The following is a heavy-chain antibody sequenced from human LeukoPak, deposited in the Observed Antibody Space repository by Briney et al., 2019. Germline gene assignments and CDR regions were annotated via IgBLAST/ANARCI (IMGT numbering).Heavy chain of an antibody. V-gene: IGHV3-49*04. J-gene: IGHJ6*02. CDR3: RGDSSGYYSDYGMDV. D-gene: IGHD3-22*01. Sequence: GGSLRLSCAASGFIFSSYWMSWVRQAPGKGLEWVSFIRSKAYGGTTEYAASVKGRFTISRDDSKSIAYLQMNSLKTEDTAVYYCRGDSSGYYSDYGMDVWGQGTTVTVSS. CDR1: GFIFSSYW. CDR2: IRSKAYGGTT.